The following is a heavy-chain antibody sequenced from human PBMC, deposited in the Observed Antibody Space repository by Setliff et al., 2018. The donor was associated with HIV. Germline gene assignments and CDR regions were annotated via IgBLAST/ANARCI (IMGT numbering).Heavy chain of an antibody. CDR2: VYTRGNT. V-gene: IGHV4-38-2*01. CDR1: GYSISDGYY. Sequence: SETLSLTCAVSGYSISDGYYWGWIRLPPGKGLEWIGNVYTRGNTYYNPSLKSRVTMSTDASKNRFSPKLSPVTAADTAVYYCARVEPFKLDYQETSGYFDYWGHGILVTVSS. CDR3: ARVEPFKLDYQETSGYFDY. J-gene: IGHJ4*03. D-gene: IGHD3-22*01.